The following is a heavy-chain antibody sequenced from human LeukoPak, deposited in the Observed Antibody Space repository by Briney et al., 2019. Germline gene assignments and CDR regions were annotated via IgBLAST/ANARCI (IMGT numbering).Heavy chain of an antibody. Sequence: HPGGSLRLSCAASGFAFRDYAMSWVRQAPGKGLEWVSVISGGGATAHYTDSVKGRFTISRDNYKNTVSLQMNSLRAEDTSVYYCATDYYYRSGDYKFDHWGQGTQVTVSS. D-gene: IGHD3-22*01. CDR3: ATDYYYRSGDYKFDH. J-gene: IGHJ4*02. CDR2: ISGGGATA. V-gene: IGHV3-23*01. CDR1: GFAFRDYA.